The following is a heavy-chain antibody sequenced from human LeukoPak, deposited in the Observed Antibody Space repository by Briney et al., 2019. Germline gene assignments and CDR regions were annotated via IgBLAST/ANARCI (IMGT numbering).Heavy chain of an antibody. CDR1: GYTFTSYG. Sequence: ASLKVSCKASGYTFTSYGISWVRQAPGQGLEWMGWISAYNGNTNYAQKLQGRVTMTTDTSTSTAYMELRSLRSDDTAVYYCAFSIAAAGRDAFDIWGQGTMVTVSS. D-gene: IGHD6-13*01. V-gene: IGHV1-18*01. J-gene: IGHJ3*02. CDR2: ISAYNGNT. CDR3: AFSIAAAGRDAFDI.